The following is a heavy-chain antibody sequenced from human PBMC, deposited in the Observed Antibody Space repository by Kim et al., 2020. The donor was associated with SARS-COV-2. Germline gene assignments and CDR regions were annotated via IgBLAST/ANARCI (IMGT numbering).Heavy chain of an antibody. CDR3: AKGASITIFGVVPGGAFDI. V-gene: IGHV3-23*01. D-gene: IGHD3-3*01. Sequence: GGSLRLSCAASGFTFSSYAMSWVRQAPGKGLEWVSAISGSGGSTYYADSVKGRFTISRDNSKNTLYLQMNSLRAEDTAVYYCAKGASITIFGVVPGGAFDIWGQGTMVTVSS. CDR1: GFTFSSYA. J-gene: IGHJ3*02. CDR2: ISGSGGST.